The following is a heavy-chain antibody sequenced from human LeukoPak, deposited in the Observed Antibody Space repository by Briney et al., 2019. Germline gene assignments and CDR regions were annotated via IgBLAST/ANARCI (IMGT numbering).Heavy chain of an antibody. V-gene: IGHV3-23*01. D-gene: IGHD3-22*01. CDR2: ISGSGGST. CDR3: AKVEENYYDSSGYYDY. Sequence: GGSLRLSCAASGFTFSSYAMSWVRQAPGKGLEWVSAISGSGGSTYYADSVKGRFTTSRDNSKNTLYLQMNSLRAEDTAVYYCAKVEENYYDSSGYYDYWGQGTLVTVS. J-gene: IGHJ4*02. CDR1: GFTFSSYA.